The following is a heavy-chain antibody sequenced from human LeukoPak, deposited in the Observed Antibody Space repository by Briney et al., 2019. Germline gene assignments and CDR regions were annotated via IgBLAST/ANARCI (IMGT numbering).Heavy chain of an antibody. V-gene: IGHV3-23*01. CDR2: ISGSGGST. D-gene: IGHD2-8*01. J-gene: IGHJ4*02. CDR1: GFTFSSYA. Sequence: PGGSLRLSCAASGFTFSSYAMSWVRQASGKGLEWVSAISGSGGSTYYADSVKGRFTISRDNSKNTLYLQMNSLRAEDTAVYYCARMDMYYFDYWGQGTLVTVSS. CDR3: ARMDMYYFDY.